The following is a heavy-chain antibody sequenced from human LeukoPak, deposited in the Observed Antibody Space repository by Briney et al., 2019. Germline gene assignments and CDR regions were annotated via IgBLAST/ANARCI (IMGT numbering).Heavy chain of an antibody. D-gene: IGHD6-6*01. Sequence: ASVKVSCKASGGTFSSYAISWVRQAPGQGLEWMGIINPSGGSTSYAQKFQGRVTMTRDTSTSTVYMELSSLRSEDTAVYYCARALYSSSNLFDYWGQGTLVTVSS. V-gene: IGHV1-46*01. CDR3: ARALYSSSNLFDY. J-gene: IGHJ4*02. CDR1: GGTFSSYA. CDR2: INPSGGST.